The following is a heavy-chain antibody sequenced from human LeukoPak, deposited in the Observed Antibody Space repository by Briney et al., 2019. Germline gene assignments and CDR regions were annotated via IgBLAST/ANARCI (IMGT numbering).Heavy chain of an antibody. D-gene: IGHD5-12*01. V-gene: IGHV3-74*01. J-gene: IGHJ4*02. CDR1: GFTFSSYW. Sequence: GGSLRLSCAASGFTFSSYWMHWVRQAPGKGLVWVSRINSDGSSTSYADSVKGRFTISRDNAKNTLYQQMNSLRAEDTAVYYCARLPVAMRAFDYWGQGTLVTVSS. CDR2: INSDGSST. CDR3: ARLPVAMRAFDY.